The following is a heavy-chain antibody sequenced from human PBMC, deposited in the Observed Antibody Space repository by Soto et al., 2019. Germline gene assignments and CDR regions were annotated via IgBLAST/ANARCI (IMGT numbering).Heavy chain of an antibody. V-gene: IGHV4-30-2*01. CDR1: GGSISSGGYS. Sequence: QLQLQESGSGLVKPSQTLSLTCAVSGGSISSGGYSWSWIRQPPGKGLEWIGYIYHSGSTYYNPSLQSRVTISVDRSKNQFSLKLGSVTAADTAVYYCAKGGWCSGGSCYTAFDIWGQGTMVTVSS. CDR3: AKGGWCSGGSCYTAFDI. D-gene: IGHD2-15*01. J-gene: IGHJ3*02. CDR2: IYHSGST.